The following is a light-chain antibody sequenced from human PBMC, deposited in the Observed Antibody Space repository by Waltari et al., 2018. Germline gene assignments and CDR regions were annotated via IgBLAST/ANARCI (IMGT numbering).Light chain of an antibody. V-gene: IGKV3-15*01. Sequence: EIVMMHSPATMSVSPGERATLSCRASQSVSSNLAWYQQKPGQAPRLLIYGASTRATGIPARFSGSGSGTEFTLTISSLQSEDFAVYYCQQYNNWPRGTFGQGTRLEIK. CDR3: QQYNNWPRGT. J-gene: IGKJ5*01. CDR2: GAS. CDR1: QSVSSN.